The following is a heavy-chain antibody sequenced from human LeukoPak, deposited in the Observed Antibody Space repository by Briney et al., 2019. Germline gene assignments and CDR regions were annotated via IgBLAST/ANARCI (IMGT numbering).Heavy chain of an antibody. CDR2: INPNSDDT. D-gene: IGHD3-3*01. CDR3: ARKAGRTIFGVVTLKFYYYYMDV. J-gene: IGHJ6*03. V-gene: IGHV1-2*02. CDR1: GYTFSDYY. Sequence: GASVKVSCKTSGYTFSDYYIHWIRQAPGQGLELMGFINPNSDDTNYAQKFQGRVTMTRDTSITTAYMELSDLRSDDTAVYYCARKAGRTIFGVVTLKFYYYYMDVWGKGTTVTVSS.